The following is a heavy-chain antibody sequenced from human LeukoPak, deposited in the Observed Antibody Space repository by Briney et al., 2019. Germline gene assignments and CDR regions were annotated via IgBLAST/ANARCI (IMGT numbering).Heavy chain of an antibody. Sequence: PGGSLRLSCAASGFIFSSYTMNWVRQAPGKGLEWVSAISGSGGSTYYADSVKGRFTISRDNSKNTLYLQMNSLRAEDTAVYYCAKDSGYDLDRYFDYWGQGTLVTVSS. D-gene: IGHD5-12*01. V-gene: IGHV3-23*01. CDR2: ISGSGGST. CDR1: GFIFSSYT. CDR3: AKDSGYDLDRYFDY. J-gene: IGHJ4*02.